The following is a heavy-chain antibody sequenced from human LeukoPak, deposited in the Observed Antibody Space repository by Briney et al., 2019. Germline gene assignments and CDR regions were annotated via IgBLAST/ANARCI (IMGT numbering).Heavy chain of an antibody. D-gene: IGHD2-15*01. CDR1: GFTFSSYA. V-gene: IGHV3-23*01. Sequence: GSLRLSCAASGFTFSSYAMSWVRQAPGKGLEWVSAISGSGGSTYYADSVKGRFTISRDNAKNSLYLLMNSLRAEDTAVYYCARDPPSGRNFDIRGQGTMVTVSS. J-gene: IGHJ3*02. CDR3: ARDPPSGRNFDI. CDR2: ISGSGGST.